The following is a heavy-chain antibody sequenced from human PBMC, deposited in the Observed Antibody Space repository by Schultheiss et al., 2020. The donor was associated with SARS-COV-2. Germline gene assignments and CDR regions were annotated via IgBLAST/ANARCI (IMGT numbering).Heavy chain of an antibody. D-gene: IGHD3-16*02. Sequence: GGSLRLSCAASGFTVSSNYMSWVRQAPGKGLEWVANIKQDGSEKYYVDSVKGRFTISRDNAKNSLYLQMNSLRAEDTAVYYCARDPYDYVWGSYRYTGTKLNYWGQGTLVTVSS. J-gene: IGHJ4*02. CDR1: GFTVSSNY. V-gene: IGHV3-7*01. CDR3: ARDPYDYVWGSYRYTGTKLNY. CDR2: IKQDGSEK.